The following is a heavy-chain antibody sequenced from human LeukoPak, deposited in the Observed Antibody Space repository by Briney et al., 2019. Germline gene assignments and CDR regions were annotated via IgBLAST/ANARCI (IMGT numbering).Heavy chain of an antibody. D-gene: IGHD7-27*01. Sequence: GGSLRLSCAASGFTFSSYGMRWVRQAPGKGLEWVAVISYDGSNKYYADSVKGRFTISRDNSKNTLYLQMNSLRAEDTAVYYCAKELNGGRYYYYGLDVWGQGTTVTVSS. CDR3: AKELNGGRYYYYGLDV. V-gene: IGHV3-30*18. J-gene: IGHJ6*02. CDR2: ISYDGSNK. CDR1: GFTFSSYG.